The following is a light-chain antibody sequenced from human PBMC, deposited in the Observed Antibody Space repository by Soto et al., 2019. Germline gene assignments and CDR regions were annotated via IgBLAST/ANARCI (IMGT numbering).Light chain of an antibody. Sequence: QSVLTQPPSASGTPGQRVTISCSGSGSNIGSNAVCWYQHLPGTAPKLLIFRNIQRPSGVPDRFSGSKSGTSASLAISGLRSEDEGDYYCAAWDDSLSGPVFGGGTKVTVL. CDR1: GSNIGSNA. CDR2: RNI. J-gene: IGLJ2*01. V-gene: IGLV1-47*01. CDR3: AAWDDSLSGPV.